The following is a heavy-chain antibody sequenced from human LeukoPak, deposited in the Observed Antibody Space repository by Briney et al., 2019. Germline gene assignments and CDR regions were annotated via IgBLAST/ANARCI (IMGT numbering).Heavy chain of an antibody. J-gene: IGHJ4*02. CDR1: GGSISSSGYY. D-gene: IGHD3-22*01. V-gene: IGHV4-30-2*01. CDR2: IYHSGNT. Sequence: SETLSLTCTVSGGSISSSGYYWGWIRQPPGKGLEWVGYIYHSGNTYYNPSLKGRVTISLDRSKNQFSLKLSSVTAADTAVYYCARDPEITMIVVPYYFDYWGQGTLVTVSS. CDR3: ARDPEITMIVVPYYFDY.